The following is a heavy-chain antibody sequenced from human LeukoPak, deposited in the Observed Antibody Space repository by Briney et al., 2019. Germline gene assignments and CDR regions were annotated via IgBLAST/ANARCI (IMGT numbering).Heavy chain of an antibody. Sequence: GGSLRLSCAASGFTFSSYAMSWVRQAPGKGLEWVSGISGSGGSTYYADSVKGRFTISRVNSKNTLYLQMNSLRADDTAVYYCAKAKGITMVRGTDYWGQGTLVTVSS. D-gene: IGHD3-10*01. CDR2: ISGSGGST. CDR1: GFTFSSYA. CDR3: AKAKGITMVRGTDY. V-gene: IGHV3-23*01. J-gene: IGHJ4*02.